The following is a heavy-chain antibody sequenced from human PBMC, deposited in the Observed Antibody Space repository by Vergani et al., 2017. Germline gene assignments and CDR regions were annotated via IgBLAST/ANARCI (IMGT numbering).Heavy chain of an antibody. Sequence: EVQLVESGGGLVKPGGSLRLSCAASGFTFSNAWMSWVRQAPGKGLEWVGRIKSKTDGGTTDYAAPVKGRFTISRDDSKNTLYLQMNSLKTEDTAVYYCAKPEVVSPPFGVFPTSYGMDVWGQGTTVTVSS. CDR2: IKSKTDGGTT. J-gene: IGHJ6*02. CDR3: AKPEVVSPPFGVFPTSYGMDV. V-gene: IGHV3-15*01. D-gene: IGHD4-23*01. CDR1: GFTFSNAW.